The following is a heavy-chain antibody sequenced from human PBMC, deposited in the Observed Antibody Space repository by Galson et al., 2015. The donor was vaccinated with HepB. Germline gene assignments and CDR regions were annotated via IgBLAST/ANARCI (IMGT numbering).Heavy chain of an antibody. D-gene: IGHD1-26*01. Sequence: LRLSCAASGFTFGSHGMHWVRQAPGKGLEVVAFIWYDGSKKCYADSVKGRFTISRDDSRNTLHLQMNSLRVKDTAVYYCARDRSYGSYDYWGQGTLVAVSP. J-gene: IGHJ4*02. V-gene: IGHV3-33*01. CDR2: IWYDGSKK. CDR3: ARDRSYGSYDY. CDR1: GFTFGSHG.